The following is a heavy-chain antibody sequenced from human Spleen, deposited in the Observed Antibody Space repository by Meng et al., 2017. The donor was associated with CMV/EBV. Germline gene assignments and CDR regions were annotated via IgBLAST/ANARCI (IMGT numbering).Heavy chain of an antibody. CDR3: ARADYYDSFHYGMDV. CDR2: IWSDGSDK. Sequence: GESLKISCEASGFTFSRYDMHWVRQAPGKGLEWVTFIWSDGSDKYYADSVKGRFTISRDNSKNTLYLQMNSLRAEDTAIYYCARADYYDSFHYGMDVWGQGTTVTVSS. V-gene: IGHV3-33*01. CDR1: GFTFSRYD. J-gene: IGHJ6*02. D-gene: IGHD3-22*01.